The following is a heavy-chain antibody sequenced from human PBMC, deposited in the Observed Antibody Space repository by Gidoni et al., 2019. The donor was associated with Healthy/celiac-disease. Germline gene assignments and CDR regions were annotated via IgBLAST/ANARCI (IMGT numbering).Heavy chain of an antibody. V-gene: IGHV3-15*01. J-gene: IGHJ4*02. CDR3: TTVGLYCGGDCYSGYYFDY. Sequence: EVQLVESGGGLVTPGGSLRLSCAASGFPFSNPLLSGVRQAPGKGLEWVGRIKRKTDGGTTDYAAPVKGRFTISRDDSKNTLYLQMNSLKTEDTAVYYCTTVGLYCGGDCYSGYYFDYWGQGTLVTVSS. D-gene: IGHD2-21*01. CDR2: IKRKTDGGTT. CDR1: GFPFSNPL.